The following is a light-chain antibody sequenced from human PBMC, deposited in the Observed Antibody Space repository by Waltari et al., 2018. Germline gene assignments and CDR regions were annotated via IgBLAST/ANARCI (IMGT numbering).Light chain of an antibody. CDR3: QSYDSSLRSKM. CDR2: DNY. Sequence: QSVLTQPPSVSGAPGQGVTIPCTGSSSNIGAGYVHWYQQLPRTAPKLLIYDNYNRPSGVPDRFSASKSGSSASLAITGLQAEDEADYYCQSYDSSLRSKMFGGGTKLTVL. V-gene: IGLV1-40*01. CDR1: SSNIGAGY. J-gene: IGLJ3*02.